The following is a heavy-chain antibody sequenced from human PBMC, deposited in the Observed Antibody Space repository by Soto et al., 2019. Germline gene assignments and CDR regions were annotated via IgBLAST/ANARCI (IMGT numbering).Heavy chain of an antibody. D-gene: IGHD2-2*03. CDR2: ISKSGTTT. CDR3: ARDGYCVSSRCSFLPDV. Sequence: EVQLVESGGDLVQPGGSLRLSCVASGFTFSSYGMNWVRQGPGKGLEWLSAISKSGTTTYYADSVKGRFTISRDNAKNSLYLPMRSLSDEAMAVYYCARDGYCVSSRCSFLPDVWGQGTTVTVSS. V-gene: IGHV3-48*02. CDR1: GFTFSSYG. J-gene: IGHJ6*02.